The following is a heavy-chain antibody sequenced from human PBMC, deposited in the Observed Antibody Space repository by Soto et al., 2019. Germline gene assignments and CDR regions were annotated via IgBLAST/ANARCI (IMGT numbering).Heavy chain of an antibody. J-gene: IGHJ5*02. V-gene: IGHV1-18*04. CDR2: ITPFNGDT. Sequence: ASVKVSCKASGYTFSSNSIHWVRQAPGQGLEWMGWITPFNGDTSYAQKFQGRVTMTTDTSTSTVFMELRSLRFDDTAVYYCARGYSPALGAPWARVNWFDPWGQGTLVTVSS. CDR3: ARGYSPALGAPWARVNWFDP. CDR1: GYTFSSNS. D-gene: IGHD1-26*01.